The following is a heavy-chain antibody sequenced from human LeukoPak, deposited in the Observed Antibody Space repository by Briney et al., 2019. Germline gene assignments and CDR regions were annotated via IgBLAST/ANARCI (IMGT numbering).Heavy chain of an antibody. CDR1: GGSISSSSYY. CDR2: IYYSGST. CDR3: AEIAAAGTGAFDI. D-gene: IGHD6-13*01. J-gene: IGHJ3*02. Sequence: PSETLSLTCTVSGGSISSSSYYWGWIRQPRGKGLEWIVSIYYSGSTYYNPSLKSRVTISVDTSKNQFSLKLSSVTAADTAVYYCAEIAAAGTGAFDIWGQGTMVTVSS. V-gene: IGHV4-39*01.